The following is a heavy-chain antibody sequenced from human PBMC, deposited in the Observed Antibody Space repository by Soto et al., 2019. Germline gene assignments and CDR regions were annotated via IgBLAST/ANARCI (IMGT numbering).Heavy chain of an antibody. CDR2: ISGSGHST. Sequence: PGGSLRLSCAASGFNFSSYAMSWVRQAPGKGLEWVSAISGSGHSTYYTDSVKGRFTISRDNSKNTLSLQMNTLRVEDTAVYYCTKDSAPEFRACFDPWGQGTLVTVS. J-gene: IGHJ5*02. D-gene: IGHD3-10*01. CDR1: GFNFSSYA. CDR3: TKDSAPEFRACFDP. V-gene: IGHV3-23*01.